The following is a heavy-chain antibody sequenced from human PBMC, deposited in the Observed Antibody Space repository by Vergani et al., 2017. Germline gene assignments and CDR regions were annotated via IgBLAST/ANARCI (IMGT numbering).Heavy chain of an antibody. Sequence: VQLQQWGAGVVKPSGTLSLTCAVFGESFSSFYWSWIRQPPGKGLEWIGEINNDGHTNYNPSLESRVTVSRDTANNQFYLNLMSVTAADTAMYYCAVRPRVNLVGGEIVTKRTCDYWGQGSLVTVSS. CDR2: INNDGHT. V-gene: IGHV4-34*02. CDR3: AVRPRVNLVGGEIVTKRTCDY. D-gene: IGHD3-10*01. CDR1: GESFSSFY. J-gene: IGHJ4*02.